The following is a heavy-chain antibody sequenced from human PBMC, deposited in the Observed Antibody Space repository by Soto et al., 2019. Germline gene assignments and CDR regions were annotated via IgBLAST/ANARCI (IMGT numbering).Heavy chain of an antibody. D-gene: IGHD3-22*01. Sequence: PGESLKISCKASGYSFSFYWIGWVRQMPGKGLEWMAIMYPDDSAIRYSPSFEAHVTISADKSTSTAFLQWSSLKASDTAMYYCATAYVYDFENSNYYRDAFDIWGQGTLVTVSS. CDR2: MYPDDSAI. CDR1: GYSFSFYW. J-gene: IGHJ3*02. V-gene: IGHV5-51*01. CDR3: ATAYVYDFENSNYYRDAFDI.